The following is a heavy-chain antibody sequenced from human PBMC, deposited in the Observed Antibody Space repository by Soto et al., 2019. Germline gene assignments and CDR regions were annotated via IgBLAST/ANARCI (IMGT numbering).Heavy chain of an antibody. J-gene: IGHJ4*02. D-gene: IGHD3-10*01. CDR3: ARESGAYGGDY. CDR2: IKQDGSEK. V-gene: IGHV3-7*03. CDR1: GFTFSSYW. Sequence: EVQLVESGGCLVQPGGSLRLSCAASGFTFSSYWMSWVCQAPGKGLEWVANIKQDGSEKYYVDSVKGRFTISRDNAKNSLYLEMKSLRAEDTAVYYCARESGAYGGDYWGQGTLVTVSS.